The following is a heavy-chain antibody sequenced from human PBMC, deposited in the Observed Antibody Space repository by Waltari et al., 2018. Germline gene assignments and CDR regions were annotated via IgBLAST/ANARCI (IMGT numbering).Heavy chain of an antibody. CDR3: ARDGIYCSGGSCYSFDY. D-gene: IGHD2-15*01. CDR1: GGSFSGYY. V-gene: IGHV4-34*01. Sequence: QLQQWGAGLLKPSETLSLTCAVYGGSFSGYYWSWIRQPPGKGLEWIGEINHSGSTNYNPSLKSRVTISVDTSKNQFSLKLSSVTAADTAVYYCARDGIYCSGGSCYSFDYWGQGTLVTVSS. CDR2: INHSGST. J-gene: IGHJ4*02.